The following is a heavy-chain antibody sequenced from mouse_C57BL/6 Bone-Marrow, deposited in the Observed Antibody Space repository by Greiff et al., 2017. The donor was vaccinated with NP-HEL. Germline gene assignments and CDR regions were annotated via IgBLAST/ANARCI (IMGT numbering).Heavy chain of an antibody. CDR2: IHPNSGST. CDR3: ERWTYDYDGYAMDY. J-gene: IGHJ4*01. V-gene: IGHV1-64*01. CDR1: GYTFTSYW. Sequence: QVQLQQPGAELVKPGASVKLSCKASGYTFTSYWMHWVKQRPGQGLEWIGMIHPNSGSTNYNEKFKSKATLTVDKSSSTAYMQLSSLTSEDSTVYYCERWTYDYDGYAMDYWGQGTSVTVSS. D-gene: IGHD2-4*01.